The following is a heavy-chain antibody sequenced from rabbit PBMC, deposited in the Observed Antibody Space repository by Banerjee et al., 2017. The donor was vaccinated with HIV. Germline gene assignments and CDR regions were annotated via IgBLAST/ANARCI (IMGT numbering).Heavy chain of an antibody. Sequence: QQQLEESGGGLVKPGGTLTLTCTTSGFSFSSGYCMCWVRQTPGKGLEWIGCIGVGSGGTNYASWVKSRFTISKTSSTTVTLQMTGLTAADTATYFCARHHYYSSGWGADLWGPGTLVTVS. CDR1: GFSFSSGYC. CDR2: IGVGSGGT. V-gene: IGHV1S45*01. CDR3: ARHHYYSSGWGADL. D-gene: IGHD4-1*01. J-gene: IGHJ4*01.